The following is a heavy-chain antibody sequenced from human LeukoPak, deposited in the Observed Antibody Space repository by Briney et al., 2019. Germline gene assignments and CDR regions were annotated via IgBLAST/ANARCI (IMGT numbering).Heavy chain of an antibody. Sequence: ASVKVSCKASGYTFTGYYMHWVRQAPGQGLEWMGIINPSGGSTNYAQKFQGRVTMTRDTSTSTVYMELSSLRSEDTAVYYCARGRSEYQLLSGFDPWGQGTLVTVSS. V-gene: IGHV1-46*01. CDR3: ARGRSEYQLLSGFDP. J-gene: IGHJ5*02. D-gene: IGHD2-2*01. CDR2: INPSGGST. CDR1: GYTFTGYY.